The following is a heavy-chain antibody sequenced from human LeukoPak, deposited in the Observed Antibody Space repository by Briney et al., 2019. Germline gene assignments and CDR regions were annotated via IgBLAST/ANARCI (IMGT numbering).Heavy chain of an antibody. D-gene: IGHD5-18*01. CDR1: GGSISSYY. CDR2: IYYSGST. V-gene: IGHV4-59*01. Sequence: PSETLSLTWTVSGGSISSYYWSWIRQPPEKGLEWIGYIYYSGSTNYNPSLKSRVTISVDTSKNQFSLKLSSVTAADTAVYYCASGPRDTAMPIRSYYYYYGMDVWGQGTTVTVSS. J-gene: IGHJ6*02. CDR3: ASGPRDTAMPIRSYYYYYGMDV.